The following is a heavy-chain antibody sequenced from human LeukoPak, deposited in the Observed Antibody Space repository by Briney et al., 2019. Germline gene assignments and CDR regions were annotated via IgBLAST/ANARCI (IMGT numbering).Heavy chain of an antibody. CDR1: GGSISSYY. Sequence: SETLSLTCTVSGGSISSYYWSWIRQPPGKGLEWIGYIYYSGSTNYNPSLKSRVTISVGTSKNQFSLKLSSVTAADTAVYYCARDLKPYGGNPFDYWGQGTLVTVSS. V-gene: IGHV4-59*12. D-gene: IGHD4-23*01. CDR3: ARDLKPYGGNPFDY. J-gene: IGHJ4*02. CDR2: IYYSGST.